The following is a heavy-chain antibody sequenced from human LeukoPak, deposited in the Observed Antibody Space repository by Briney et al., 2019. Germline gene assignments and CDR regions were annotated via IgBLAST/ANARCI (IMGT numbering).Heavy chain of an antibody. CDR3: ARGKYYYGLKYYFDY. CDR1: GFTFSSYA. CDR2: ISYDGSNK. Sequence: HSGGSLRLSCAASGFTFSSYAMHWVRQAPGKGLEWVAVISYDGSNKYYADSVKGRFTISRDNSKNTLYLQMNSLRAEDTAVYYCARGKYYYGLKYYFDYWGQGTLVTVSS. D-gene: IGHD3-10*01. V-gene: IGHV3-30-3*01. J-gene: IGHJ4*02.